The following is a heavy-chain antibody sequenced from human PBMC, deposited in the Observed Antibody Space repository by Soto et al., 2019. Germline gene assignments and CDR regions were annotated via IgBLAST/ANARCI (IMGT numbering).Heavy chain of an antibody. D-gene: IGHD6-19*01. CDR1: GGTFSSYT. Sequence: APAKVSCKASGGTFSSYTISWVRQAPGKGLEWMGRIIPKHGIANYAQKFQGRVPMTEDTSTDTAYMELSSLRSEDTAVYYCARAPSSGWSPLDYWGQGTLVTVSS. J-gene: IGHJ4*02. V-gene: IGHV1-69*02. CDR3: ARAPSSGWSPLDY. CDR2: IIPKHGIA.